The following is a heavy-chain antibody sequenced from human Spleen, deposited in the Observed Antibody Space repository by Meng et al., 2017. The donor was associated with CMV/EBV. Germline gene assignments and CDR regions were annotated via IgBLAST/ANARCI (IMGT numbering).Heavy chain of an antibody. CDR3: AREGSSDIDY. CDR2: MNPNSGNT. Sequence: ASVKVSCKASGYTFTSYDINWVRQATGQGLEWMGWMNPNSGNTGYAQKFQGRVTMTRNTSISTAYMELSGLKYEDTAVYYCAREGSSDIDYWGQGTLVTVSS. J-gene: IGHJ4*02. V-gene: IGHV1-8*01. CDR1: GYTFTSYD. D-gene: IGHD3-10*01.